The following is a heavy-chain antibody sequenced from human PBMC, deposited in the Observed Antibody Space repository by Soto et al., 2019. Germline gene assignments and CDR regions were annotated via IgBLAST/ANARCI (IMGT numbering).Heavy chain of an antibody. J-gene: IGHJ4*02. V-gene: IGHV1-8*01. Sequence: ASVKVSCKASGYTFTSYDINWVRQATGQGLEWMGWMNPNSGNTGYAQKFQGRVTMTRNTSISTAYMELSRLGSEDTAVYYWARTTVTTLTFGYWGQGTLVTVSS. CDR2: MNPNSGNT. D-gene: IGHD4-4*01. CDR1: GYTFTSYD. CDR3: ARTTVTTLTFGY.